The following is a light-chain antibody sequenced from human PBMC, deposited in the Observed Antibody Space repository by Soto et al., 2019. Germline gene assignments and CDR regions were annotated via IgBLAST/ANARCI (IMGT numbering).Light chain of an antibody. J-gene: IGKJ1*01. V-gene: IGKV3-20*01. CDR3: QQYGSSTGWT. CDR1: QSVSSY. Sequence: EIVMTQSPATLSLSPGERATLSCRASQSVSSYLAWYQQKPGQAPRLLIYGASSRATGIPDRFSGSGSGTDFTLTISRLEPEDFAVYYCQQYGSSTGWTFGQGTKVDIK. CDR2: GAS.